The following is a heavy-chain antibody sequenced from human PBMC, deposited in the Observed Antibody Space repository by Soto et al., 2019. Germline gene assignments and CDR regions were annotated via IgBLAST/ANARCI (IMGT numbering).Heavy chain of an antibody. J-gene: IGHJ6*02. V-gene: IGHV1-58*01. D-gene: IGHD3-10*01. CDR2: IVGGSGNT. CDR3: AARGSGLYAMDV. Sequence: GASVKVSCKASGFTFSTSAVQWVRQARGQRPEWMGWIVGGSGNTNYAQNSQERVIITRDMSTSTVYMELSSLRSDDTAVYFCAARGSGLYAMDVWRQGTTVTVSS. CDR1: GFTFSTSA.